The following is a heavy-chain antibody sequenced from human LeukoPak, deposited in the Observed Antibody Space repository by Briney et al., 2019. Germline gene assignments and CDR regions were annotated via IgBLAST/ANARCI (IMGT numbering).Heavy chain of an antibody. Sequence: GGSLRLSCAASGFTFSSYAMSWVRQAPGKGLEWVSAISGSGGSTYYADSVKGRFTISRDNSKNTLYLQMNSLRAEDTAVYYCAKDKWNYYDSKRGAFDIWGQGTMVTVSS. CDR1: GFTFSSYA. D-gene: IGHD3-22*01. CDR2: ISGSGGST. CDR3: AKDKWNYYDSKRGAFDI. V-gene: IGHV3-23*01. J-gene: IGHJ3*02.